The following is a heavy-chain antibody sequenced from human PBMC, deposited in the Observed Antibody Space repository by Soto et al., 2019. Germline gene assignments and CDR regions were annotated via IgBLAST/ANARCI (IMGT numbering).Heavy chain of an antibody. V-gene: IGHV1-69*01. CDR2: IIPIFGTP. CDR3: ATGGNYYEPSALAY. Sequence: QVQLVQSVAEVNKPGASVKVSCKASGDSFSSYAISWVRQAPGHGLEWMGRIIPIFGTPNYAQRVEGRVTLTADESTSTANIELSSLRSDDTAVYYCATGGNYYEPSALAYWGQGTLVTVAS. CDR1: GDSFSSYA. J-gene: IGHJ4*02. D-gene: IGHD3-22*01.